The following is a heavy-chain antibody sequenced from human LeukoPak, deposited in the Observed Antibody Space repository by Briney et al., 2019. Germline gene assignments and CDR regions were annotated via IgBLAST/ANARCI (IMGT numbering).Heavy chain of an antibody. CDR3: ARSMVRDFDW. J-gene: IGHJ4*02. D-gene: IGHD3-10*01. CDR1: GFTFNNYA. CDR2: ISSSGSSI. Sequence: PPGGSLRLSCAASGFTFNNYALTWVRQTPGKGLEWLSYISSSGSSISYADSVNGRFTIYRDNAKNSLYLQMNSLRAEDTSVYYCARSMVRDFDWWGQGTLVTVSS. V-gene: IGHV3-48*04.